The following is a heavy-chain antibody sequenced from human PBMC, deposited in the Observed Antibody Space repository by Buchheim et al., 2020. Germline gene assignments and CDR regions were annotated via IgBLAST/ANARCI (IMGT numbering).Heavy chain of an antibody. J-gene: IGHJ4*02. D-gene: IGHD6-13*01. CDR3: ARASIAAAGSYYFDY. V-gene: IGHV3-48*03. CDR1: GFTFSSYE. CDR2: SSSSGTTI. Sequence: EVQLEESGGVLVQPGGSLRLSCVASGFTFSSYEMNWVRQAPGKGLEWISYSSSSGTTIYYAASVKGRFTISRDNAKNSLSLQMNSLRAEDTALYYCARASIAAAGSYYFDYWGQGTL.